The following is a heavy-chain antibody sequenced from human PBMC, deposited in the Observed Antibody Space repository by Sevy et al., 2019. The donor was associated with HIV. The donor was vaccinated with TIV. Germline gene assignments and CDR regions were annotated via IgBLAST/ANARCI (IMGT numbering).Heavy chain of an antibody. Sequence: GGSLRLSCAASGFTFFSHVMSWVRQAPGKGLEWVSGLSGSGGTTYYADSVKGRFAMSRDNPKNKLYLQMSSLRIEDTAVYYCATGTTDSSISWVFDVWGQGTMVTVSS. V-gene: IGHV3-23*01. D-gene: IGHD6-13*01. CDR3: ATGTTDSSISWVFDV. CDR1: GFTFFSHV. CDR2: LSGSGGTT. J-gene: IGHJ3*01.